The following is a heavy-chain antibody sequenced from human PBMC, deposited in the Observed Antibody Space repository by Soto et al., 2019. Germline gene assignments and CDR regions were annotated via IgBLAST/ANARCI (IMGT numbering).Heavy chain of an antibody. J-gene: IGHJ3*02. D-gene: IGHD2-8*01. CDR2: ISGSGGST. CDR3: AKDPQPKVYGQANAFDI. Sequence: GGSLRLSCAASGFTFSSYAMSWVRQAPGKGLEWVSAISGSGGSTYYADSVKGRFTISRDNSKNTLYLQMNSLRAEDTAVYYCAKDPQPKVYGQANAFDIWGQGTMVTVS. CDR1: GFTFSSYA. V-gene: IGHV3-23*01.